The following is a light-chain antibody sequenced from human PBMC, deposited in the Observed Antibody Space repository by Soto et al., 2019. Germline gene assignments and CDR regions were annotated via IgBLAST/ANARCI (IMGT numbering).Light chain of an antibody. J-gene: IGLJ1*01. CDR3: SSYTSSSTQV. CDR1: SSDVGGYNY. Sequence: SALTQPASVSGSPGQLITISCTGTSSDVGGYNYVSWYQQHPGKAPKLMIYEVSNRPSGVSNRFSGSKSGNTASLTISGLQAEDEADYYCSSYTSSSTQVFGTGTQLTVL. V-gene: IGLV2-14*01. CDR2: EVS.